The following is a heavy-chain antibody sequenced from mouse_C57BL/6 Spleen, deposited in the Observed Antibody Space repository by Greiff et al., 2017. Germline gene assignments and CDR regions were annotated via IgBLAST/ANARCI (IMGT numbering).Heavy chain of an antibody. Sequence: EVQLQQSGTVLARPGASVKMSCKTSGYTFTSYWMHWVKQRPGQGLEWIGAIYPGNSDTSYNQKFKGKAKLTAVTSASTAYMELSSLTNEDSAVYYCTRAIPTVVATEYFDYGGQGTTLTVSS. V-gene: IGHV1-5*01. CDR3: TRAIPTVVATEYFDY. J-gene: IGHJ2*01. CDR1: GYTFTSYW. CDR2: IYPGNSDT. D-gene: IGHD1-1*01.